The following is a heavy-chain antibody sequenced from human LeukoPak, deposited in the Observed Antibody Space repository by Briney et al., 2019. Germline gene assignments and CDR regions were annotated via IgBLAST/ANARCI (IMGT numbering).Heavy chain of an antibody. D-gene: IGHD3-3*01. CDR2: ISAYNGNT. J-gene: IGHJ5*02. V-gene: IGHV1-18*01. Sequence: GASVKVSCKASGYTFTSYGISWVRQAPGQGLEWMGWISAYNGNTNYAQKLQGRVTMTTDTSTSTAYMELRSLRSEDTAVYYCARTASPQMAEVDFWSGYIGFRGFDPWGQGTLVTVSS. CDR1: GYTFTSYG. CDR3: ARTASPQMAEVDFWSGYIGFRGFDP.